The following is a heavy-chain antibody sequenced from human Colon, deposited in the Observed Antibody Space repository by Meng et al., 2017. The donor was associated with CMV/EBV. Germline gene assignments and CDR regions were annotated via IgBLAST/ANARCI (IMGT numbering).Heavy chain of an antibody. Sequence: GGSLRLSCEASGFVFSSYSMNWVRQAPGKGLEWVSSISASSSNIHDAGSVKGRFTISRDNAKNTVYLQMTSLRAEDTAVYYCARDPSYYAAGTTGGASGMDVWGQGTTVTVSS. CDR2: ISASSSNI. D-gene: IGHD2-2*01. J-gene: IGHJ6*02. CDR3: ARDPSYYAAGTTGGASGMDV. V-gene: IGHV3-21*01. CDR1: GFVFSSYS.